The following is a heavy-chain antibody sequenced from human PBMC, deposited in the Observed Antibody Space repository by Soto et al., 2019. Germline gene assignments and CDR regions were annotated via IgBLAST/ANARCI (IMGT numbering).Heavy chain of an antibody. Sequence: QVQLQQWGAGLLKPSETLSLTCAVYGGSFRGYYWSWIRQPPGKGLEWIGEINHSGSTNYNPSLKSRVTISVDTSKNQFSLKLSSVTAADTAVYYCARGNRRYSSSPIDYWAQGTLVTVSS. J-gene: IGHJ4*02. D-gene: IGHD6-6*01. CDR2: INHSGST. CDR3: ARGNRRYSSSPIDY. V-gene: IGHV4-34*01. CDR1: GGSFRGYY.